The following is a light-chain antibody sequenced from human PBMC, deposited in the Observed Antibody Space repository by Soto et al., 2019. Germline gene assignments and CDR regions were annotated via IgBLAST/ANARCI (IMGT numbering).Light chain of an antibody. J-gene: IGLJ3*02. CDR1: NSDVGGYNY. V-gene: IGLV2-14*03. CDR2: EVS. Sequence: QSALTQPASVSGSPGQSITISCTGTNSDVGGYNYVSWYQQRPGTAPKLIIYEVSNRPSGVSNRISGSKSGNTASPSLSGLQAEDEVDDYCSSSTSTSTLGVFGGGTELTVL. CDR3: SSSTSTSTLGV.